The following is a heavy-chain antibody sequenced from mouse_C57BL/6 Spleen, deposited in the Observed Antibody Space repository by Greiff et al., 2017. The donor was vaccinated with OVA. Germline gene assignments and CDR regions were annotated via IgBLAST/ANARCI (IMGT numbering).Heavy chain of an antibody. Sequence: QVQLQQPGAELVKPGASVKLSCKASGYTFTSYWMQWVKQRPGQGLEWIGEIDPSASYTNYNQKFKGKATLTVDTSSSTAYMQLSSLTSEDSAVYYCARSENYYGRAWFAYWGQGTLVTVSA. CDR1: GYTFTSYW. J-gene: IGHJ3*01. D-gene: IGHD1-1*01. CDR3: ARSENYYGRAWFAY. CDR2: IDPSASYT. V-gene: IGHV1-50*01.